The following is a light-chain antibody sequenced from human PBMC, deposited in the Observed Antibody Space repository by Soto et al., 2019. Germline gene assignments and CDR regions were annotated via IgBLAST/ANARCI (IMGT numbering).Light chain of an antibody. CDR1: QSVSSN. CDR3: QQYNHWWT. Sequence: CWASQSVSSNLVWYQQKPCQAPRLLIYGTSTRATGIPGRFSGSGSGTEFTLTISSLQSEDFAVYYCQQYNHWWTFGQGAKVDIK. J-gene: IGKJ1*01. V-gene: IGKV3-15*01. CDR2: GTS.